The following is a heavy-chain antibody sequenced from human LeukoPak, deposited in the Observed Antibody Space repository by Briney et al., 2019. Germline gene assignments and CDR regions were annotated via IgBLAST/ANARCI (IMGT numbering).Heavy chain of an antibody. CDR3: ARDRYIFAGPDAYYYMDV. J-gene: IGHJ6*03. Sequence: SETLSLTCTVSGGSISSSSYYWGWIRQPPGKGLESIGTIYYSGSTYYNPSLKSRVTISVDTSKNQFSLKLSSVTAADTAVYYCARDRYIFAGPDAYYYMDVWGKGTTVTISS. CDR1: GGSISSSSYY. CDR2: IYYSGST. V-gene: IGHV4-39*07. D-gene: IGHD5-18*01.